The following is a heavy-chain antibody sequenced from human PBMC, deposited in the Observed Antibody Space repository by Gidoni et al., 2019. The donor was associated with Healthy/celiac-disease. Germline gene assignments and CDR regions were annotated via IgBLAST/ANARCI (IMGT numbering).Heavy chain of an antibody. Sequence: QVQLVQSGAEVKKPGASVKVSCKASGYPFTSYYMHWVRQAPGKGLERMGIINPSGGSTSYAQKFQGRVTMTRDTSTSTVYMELSSLRSEDTAVYYCARDMGYYYGSGSYVYGAYYGMDVWGQGTTVTVSS. CDR2: INPSGGST. V-gene: IGHV1-46*01. J-gene: IGHJ6*02. CDR3: ARDMGYYYGSGSYVYGAYYGMDV. D-gene: IGHD3-10*01. CDR1: GYPFTSYY.